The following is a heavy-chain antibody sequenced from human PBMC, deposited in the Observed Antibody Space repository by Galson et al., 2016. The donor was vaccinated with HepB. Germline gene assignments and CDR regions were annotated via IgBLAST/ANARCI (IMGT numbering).Heavy chain of an antibody. V-gene: IGHV3-73*01. Sequence: SLRLSCAASGFTFSGSAMHWVRQASGKGLEWVGRIRSQPKSYATAYAASVKGRFTISRDDSKNTTYLQMNSLKTEDTAVYYCTRHEGDGSGKFPFDYWGQGALVTVSS. J-gene: IGHJ4*02. CDR3: TRHEGDGSGKFPFDY. CDR1: GFTFSGSA. D-gene: IGHD3-10*01. CDR2: IRSQPKSYAT.